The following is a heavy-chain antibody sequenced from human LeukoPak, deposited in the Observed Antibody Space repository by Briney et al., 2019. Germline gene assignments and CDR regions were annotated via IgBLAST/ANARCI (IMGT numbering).Heavy chain of an antibody. D-gene: IGHD3-16*01. CDR1: GFAFSNYW. Sequence: PGGSLRLSCAASGFAFSNYWMSWVRQAPGKGLEWVGNIGQDGSVKNYVDSVKGRFTISRDNAKNSVFLQMNSLRAEDTAVYYCAKGPQGDWGQGALVTVSS. J-gene: IGHJ4*02. CDR2: IGQDGSVK. CDR3: AKGPQGD. V-gene: IGHV3-7*03.